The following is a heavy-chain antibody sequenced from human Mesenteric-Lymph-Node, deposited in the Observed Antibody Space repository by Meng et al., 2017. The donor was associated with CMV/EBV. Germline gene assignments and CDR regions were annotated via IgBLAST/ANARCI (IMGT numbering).Heavy chain of an antibody. D-gene: IGHD1-1*01. CDR1: GFPFDNYD. CDR2: INWNGGST. V-gene: IGHV3-20*03. Sequence: SGFPFDNYDLSWVRQTPGKGLEWVSGINWNGGSTAYADSAKGRFTISRDNAKRSLYLQMNSLRAEDTAFYYCARGGVSGRTTSAFDCWGQGTLVTVSS. J-gene: IGHJ4*02. CDR3: ARGGVSGRTTSAFDC.